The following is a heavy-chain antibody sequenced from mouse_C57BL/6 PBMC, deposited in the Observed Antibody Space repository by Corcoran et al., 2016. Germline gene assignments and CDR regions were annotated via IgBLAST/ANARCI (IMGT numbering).Heavy chain of an antibody. CDR3: ASKSVVADYFDY. J-gene: IGHJ2*01. CDR1: GYTFTDYY. CDR2: INPNNGGT. Sequence: EVQLQQSGPELVKPGASVKISCKASGYTFTDYYMNWVKQSHGKSLEWIGDINPNNGGTSYNQKFKGKATLTVDKSSSTAYMELRSLTSEDSAVYYCASKSVVADYFDYWGQGTTLTVSS. V-gene: IGHV1-26*01. D-gene: IGHD1-1*01.